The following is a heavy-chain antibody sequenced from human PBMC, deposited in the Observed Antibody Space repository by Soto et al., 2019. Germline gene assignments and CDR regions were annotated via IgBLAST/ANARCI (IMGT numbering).Heavy chain of an antibody. CDR3: ATSTEARPYFFNYGLDV. V-gene: IGHV3-7*03. J-gene: IGHJ6*02. CDR1: GFIFSDYW. Sequence: GGSLRLSCAASGFIFSDYWMSWVRQAPGKGLEWVANIKEDGSERFYVDSVKGRFTISRDNARNSLNLQMDSLGAEDTAVYYCATSTEARPYFFNYGLDVWGQGTTVTVSS. D-gene: IGHD6-6*01. CDR2: IKEDGSER.